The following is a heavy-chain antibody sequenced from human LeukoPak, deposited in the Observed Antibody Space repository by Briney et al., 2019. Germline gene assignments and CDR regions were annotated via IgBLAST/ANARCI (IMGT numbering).Heavy chain of an antibody. CDR1: GGSFSGYY. J-gene: IGHJ4*02. D-gene: IGHD6-6*01. Sequence: SETLSLTCAVYGGSFSGYYWSWIRQPPGKGLEWIGEINHSGSTNYNPSLKSRVTISVDTSKNQFSLKLSSVTAADTAVHYCARVAGSSSLDYWGQGTLVTVSS. CDR2: INHSGST. V-gene: IGHV4-34*01. CDR3: ARVAGSSSLDY.